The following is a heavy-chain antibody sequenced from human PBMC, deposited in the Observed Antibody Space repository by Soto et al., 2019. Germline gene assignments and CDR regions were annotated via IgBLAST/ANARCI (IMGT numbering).Heavy chain of an antibody. CDR2: ISGYNANA. CDR1: GYTFRNFR. CDR3: AREKSYFDY. J-gene: IGHJ4*02. V-gene: IGHV1-18*01. Sequence: QIQLLQSGAEVKKPGASVKVTCKASGYTFRNFRISWVRQAPGQGLEWVGWISGYNANANDAQKFQGRLTMTADTSTSTAYMELRSLRSDNTAVYYCAREKSYFDYWGQETLVTVSS.